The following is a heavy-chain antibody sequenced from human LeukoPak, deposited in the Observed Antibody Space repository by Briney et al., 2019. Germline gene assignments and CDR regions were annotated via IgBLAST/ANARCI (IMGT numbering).Heavy chain of an antibody. J-gene: IGHJ4*02. CDR3: ATSGVAVVFDY. D-gene: IGHD6-19*01. Sequence: SETLSLTCAVYGGSFSGYYWSWIRQPAGKGLEWIGRIYTSGSTNYNPSLKSRVTISVDTSKNQFSLKLSSVTAADTAVYYCATSGVAVVFDYWGQGTLVTVSS. V-gene: IGHV4-59*10. CDR2: IYTSGST. CDR1: GGSFSGYY.